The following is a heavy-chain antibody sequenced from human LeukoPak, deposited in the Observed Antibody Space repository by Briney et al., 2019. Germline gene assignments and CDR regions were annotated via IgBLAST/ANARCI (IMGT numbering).Heavy chain of an antibody. D-gene: IGHD2-8*01. CDR3: ARLYERSRRVFDY. J-gene: IGHJ4*02. V-gene: IGHV1-18*04. CDR2: ISAYNGNT. CDR1: GYTFTDYY. Sequence: GASVKVSCKASGYTFTDYYMHWVRQAPGQGLEWMGWISAYNGNTNYAQKLQGRVTMTTDTSTSTAYMELRSLRSDDTAVYYCARLYERSRRVFDYWGQGTLVTVSS.